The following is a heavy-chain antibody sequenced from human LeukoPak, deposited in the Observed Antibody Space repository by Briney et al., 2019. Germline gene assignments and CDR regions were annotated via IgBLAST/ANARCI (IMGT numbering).Heavy chain of an antibody. V-gene: IGHV1-69*13. CDR1: GGTFTIYA. J-gene: IGHJ5*02. CDR3: ARARYCGGDCYSNWFDP. CDR2: IILIFGTA. Sequence: ASLTLSSKPSGGTFTIYAISWVRQTPGQGLEWMGGIILIFGTANYTQPFQGRATFTADESTTTAYKVLSRLRSEAAAVYYCARARYCGGDCYSNWFDPWGQGTLVTVSS. D-gene: IGHD2-21*02.